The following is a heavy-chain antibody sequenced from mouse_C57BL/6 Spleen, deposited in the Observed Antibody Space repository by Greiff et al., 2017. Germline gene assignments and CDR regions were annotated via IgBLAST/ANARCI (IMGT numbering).Heavy chain of an antibody. V-gene: IGHV1-82*01. J-gene: IGHJ4*01. Sequence: QVQLQQSGPELVKPGASVKISCKASGYAFSSSWMNWVKQRPGKGLEWVGRVYPGDGDTNYNGKFKGKAKLTADKSSSTAYMQLSSLTSEDSAVYFCARRPSTVVADGYAMYYWGQGTSVTVSS. CDR3: ARRPSTVVADGYAMYY. D-gene: IGHD1-1*01. CDR1: GYAFSSSW. CDR2: VYPGDGDT.